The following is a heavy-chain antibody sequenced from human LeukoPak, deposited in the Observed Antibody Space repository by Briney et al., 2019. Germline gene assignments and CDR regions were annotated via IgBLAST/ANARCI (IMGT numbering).Heavy chain of an antibody. Sequence: GGSLRLSCAASGFTLSSHTMNWVRQAPGRGLEWVSAISTNDIQYADSVKGRFTISRDNAKNSLYLQMDSLRAEDTAVYYCASLPTAASYMDVWGKGTTVTVSS. J-gene: IGHJ6*03. V-gene: IGHV3-21*01. CDR2: ISTNDI. D-gene: IGHD6-25*01. CDR3: ASLPTAASYMDV. CDR1: GFTLSSHT.